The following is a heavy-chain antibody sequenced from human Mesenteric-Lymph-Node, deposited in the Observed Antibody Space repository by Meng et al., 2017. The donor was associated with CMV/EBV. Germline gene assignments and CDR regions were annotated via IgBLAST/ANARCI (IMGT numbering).Heavy chain of an antibody. CDR3: TREREDSGTYFDY. J-gene: IGHJ4*02. CDR1: GGSSSRNNW. V-gene: IGHV4-4*02. Sequence: AVAGGSSSRNNWWSWGRQPPGKGLGWIGEIDHSGTSNYNPSLRSRVTISVDKSKNQFSLKLSSVTAADTAVYYCTREREDSGTYFDYWGQGTLVTVSS. D-gene: IGHD3-10*01. CDR2: IDHSGTS.